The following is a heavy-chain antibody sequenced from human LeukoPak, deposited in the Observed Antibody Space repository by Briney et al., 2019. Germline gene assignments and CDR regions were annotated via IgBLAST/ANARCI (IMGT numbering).Heavy chain of an antibody. CDR2: INPNSGGT. D-gene: IGHD2-15*01. J-gene: IGHJ4*02. CDR3: ARSSPVVVAATIDY. Sequence: ASVKVSCKASGYTFTGYYMHWGRQAPGQGLEWMGGINPNSGGTNYAQKFQGRVTMTRDTSISTAYMELSRLRSDDTAVYYCARSSPVVVAATIDYWGQGTLVTVSS. CDR1: GYTFTGYY. V-gene: IGHV1-2*02.